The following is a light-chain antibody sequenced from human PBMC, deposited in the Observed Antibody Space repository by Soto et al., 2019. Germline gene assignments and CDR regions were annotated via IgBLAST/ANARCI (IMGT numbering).Light chain of an antibody. CDR3: KYYDSSLSGVV. CDR1: SSNIGAGYD. Sequence: QSVLTQPPSVSGAPGQRVTISCTGSSSNIGAGYDVHWYQQLPGTAPKLLIYGNSNRPSGVPDRFSGSKSGTSDYLAITGLQAEDEADYYCKYYDSSLSGVVFGGGTKLTVL. V-gene: IGLV1-40*01. J-gene: IGLJ2*01. CDR2: GNS.